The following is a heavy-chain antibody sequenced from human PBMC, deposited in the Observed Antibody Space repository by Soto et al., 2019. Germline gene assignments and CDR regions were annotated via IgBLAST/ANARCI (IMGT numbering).Heavy chain of an antibody. CDR1: GGSVSSGSYY. Sequence: SETLSLTCTVSGGSVSSGSYYWSWIRQPPGKGLEWIGYIYYSGSTDNKPSLKSRVTISLDKSKNQFSLNLGSVTAADTAMYYCARVGLGPAFDIWGQGTMVTVSS. D-gene: IGHD3-3*01. V-gene: IGHV4-61*01. CDR2: IYYSGST. J-gene: IGHJ3*02. CDR3: ARVGLGPAFDI.